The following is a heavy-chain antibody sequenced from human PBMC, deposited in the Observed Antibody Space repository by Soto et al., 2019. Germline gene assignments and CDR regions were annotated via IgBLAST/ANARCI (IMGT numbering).Heavy chain of an antibody. CDR2: ISYDGSNK. Sequence: QVQLVESGGGVVQPGRSLRLSCAASGFTFSSYAMHWVRQAPGKGLEWVAVISYDGSNKYYADSVKGRFTISRDNSKNTLYLQMNSLRAEDTAVYYWARGVSGSYFPYWGQGTLVTVSS. CDR1: GFTFSSYA. J-gene: IGHJ4*02. D-gene: IGHD1-26*01. CDR3: ARGVSGSYFPY. V-gene: IGHV3-30-3*01.